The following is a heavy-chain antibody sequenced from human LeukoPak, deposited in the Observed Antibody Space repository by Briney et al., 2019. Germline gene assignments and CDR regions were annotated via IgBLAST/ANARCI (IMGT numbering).Heavy chain of an antibody. CDR2: INPNSGGT. Sequence: ASVKVSCKASGYTFTGYYMHWVRQAPGQGLEWMGWINPNSGGTNYAQKFQGRVTMTRDTSISTAYMELSRLRSDDTAVYYCARGPIPYYDFWSGSQSLPYFDYWGQGTLVTVSS. D-gene: IGHD3-3*01. CDR3: ARGPIPYYDFWSGSQSLPYFDY. CDR1: GYTFTGYY. J-gene: IGHJ4*02. V-gene: IGHV1-2*02.